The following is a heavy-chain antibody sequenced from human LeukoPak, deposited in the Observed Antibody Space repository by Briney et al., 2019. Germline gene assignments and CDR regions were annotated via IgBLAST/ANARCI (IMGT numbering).Heavy chain of an antibody. CDR3: AADPHRGVGQEYYFDY. CDR2: IVVGSGNT. D-gene: IGHD3-10*01. V-gene: IGHV1-58*02. CDR1: GFTFTSSA. Sequence: PSVKVSCKASGFTFTSSAMQRVRQARGQRLEWIGWIVVGSGNTNYAQKFQERVTITRDMSTGTAYMELSSLRSEDTAVYYCAADPHRGVGQEYYFDYWGQGTLVTVSS. J-gene: IGHJ4*02.